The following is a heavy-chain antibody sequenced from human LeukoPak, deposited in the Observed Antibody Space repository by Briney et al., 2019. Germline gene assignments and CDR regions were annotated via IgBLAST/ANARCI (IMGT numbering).Heavy chain of an antibody. CDR3: ARPFYDSSGYYYVKAFDI. V-gene: IGHV3-21*01. CDR1: GFTFSSYS. J-gene: IGHJ3*02. D-gene: IGHD3-22*01. CDR2: ISSSSSYI. Sequence: PGGSLRLSCAASGFTFSSYSMNWVRQAPGKGLEWVSSISSSSSYIYYADSVKGRFTISRDNAKNSLYLQMNSLRAEDTAVYYCARPFYDSSGYYYVKAFDIWGQGTVVTVSS.